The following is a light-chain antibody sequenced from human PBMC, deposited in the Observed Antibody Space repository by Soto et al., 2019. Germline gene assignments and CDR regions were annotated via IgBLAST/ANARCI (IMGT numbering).Light chain of an antibody. CDR1: SSNIGSNT. CDR3: AAWDETLIDV. J-gene: IGLJ1*01. V-gene: IGLV1-44*01. Sequence: QSVLTQPPSASGTPGQTVTISCSGSSSNIGSNTVSWYQQLPGAAPTLLIYNDNERPSGVPDRFSGSKSGTSASLAISGLQSEDEADYYCAAWDETLIDVFGTWTKLTVL. CDR2: NDN.